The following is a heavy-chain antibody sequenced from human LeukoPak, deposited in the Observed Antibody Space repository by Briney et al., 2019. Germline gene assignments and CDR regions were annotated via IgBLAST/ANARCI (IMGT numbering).Heavy chain of an antibody. CDR3: ARDLFSSSWYRTV. CDR2: ISSSSSYI. D-gene: IGHD6-13*01. CDR1: GFTFSSYS. Sequence: GGSLRLSCAASGFTFSSYSMNWVRQAPGKGLEWVSSISSSSSYIYYADSVKGRFTISRDNAKNSLYLQMNSLRAEDTAVYYCARDLFSSSWYRTVWGQGTLVTVSS. V-gene: IGHV3-21*01. J-gene: IGHJ4*02.